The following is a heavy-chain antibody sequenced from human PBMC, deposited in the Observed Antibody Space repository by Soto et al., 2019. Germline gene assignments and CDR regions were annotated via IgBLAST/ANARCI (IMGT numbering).Heavy chain of an antibody. V-gene: IGHV4-59*01. Sequence: LSLTCTVSGGSISSYYWSWIRLPPGKGLEWIGYIYYSGSTNYNPSLKSRVTISVDTSKNQFSLKLSSVTAADTAVYYCARGLLGYYYYGMDVWGQGTTVTVSS. CDR2: IYYSGST. J-gene: IGHJ6*02. CDR1: GGSISSYY. D-gene: IGHD3-16*01. CDR3: ARGLLGYYYYGMDV.